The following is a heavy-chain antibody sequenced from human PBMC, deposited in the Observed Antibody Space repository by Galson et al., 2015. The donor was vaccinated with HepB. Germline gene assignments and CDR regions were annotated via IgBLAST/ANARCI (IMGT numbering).Heavy chain of an antibody. CDR1: GGSISSGSYY. CDR2: IYYSGST. J-gene: IGHJ4*02. V-gene: IGHV4-39*01. D-gene: IGHD6-13*01. CDR3: ARHGPGIAAAGTY. Sequence: SETLSLTCTVSGGSISSGSYYWGWIRQPPGKGLEWIGSIYYSGSTYYNPSLKSRVTISVDTSKNQFSLKLSSVTAADTAVYYCARHGPGIAAAGTYWGQGTLVTVSS.